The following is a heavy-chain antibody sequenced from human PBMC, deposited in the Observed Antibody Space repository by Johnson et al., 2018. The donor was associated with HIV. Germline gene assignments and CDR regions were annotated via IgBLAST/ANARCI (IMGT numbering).Heavy chain of an antibody. Sequence: VHLVESGGGVVQPGRSLRLSCAASGFTFSTYSMHWVRQAPGKGLEWVAVISYDEINKYYVDSVKCRFTISRDNSKNTLYLQMNSLRAEDTAVYYCARVYTSSFSHGAFDIWGQGTMVTVSS. CDR2: ISYDEINK. CDR3: ARVYTSSFSHGAFDI. D-gene: IGHD6-6*01. CDR1: GFTFSTYS. J-gene: IGHJ3*02. V-gene: IGHV3-30*04.